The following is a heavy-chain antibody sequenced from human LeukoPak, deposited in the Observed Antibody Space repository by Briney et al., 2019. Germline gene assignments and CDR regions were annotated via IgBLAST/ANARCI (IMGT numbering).Heavy chain of an antibody. CDR3: ASPGSIAAPPYYYYYMDV. Sequence: ASVKVSCKASGYTFTSYYMHWVRQAPGQGLERMGIINPSGGSTSYAQKFQGRVTMTRDTSTSTVYMELSSLRSEDTAVYYCASPGSIAAPPYYYYYMDVWGKGTTVTVSS. V-gene: IGHV1-46*01. D-gene: IGHD6-6*01. CDR2: INPSGGST. J-gene: IGHJ6*03. CDR1: GYTFTSYY.